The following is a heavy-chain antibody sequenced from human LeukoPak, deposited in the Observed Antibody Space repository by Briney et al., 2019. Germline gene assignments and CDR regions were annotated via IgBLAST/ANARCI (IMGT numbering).Heavy chain of an antibody. D-gene: IGHD3-3*01. CDR1: GFTFSNAW. J-gene: IGHJ4*02. Sequence: GGSLRLSCAASGFTFSNAWMSWVRQAPGKGLEWVGRIKSKTDGGTTDYAAPVKGRFTISRDDSKNTLYLQMSSLKTEDTAVYYCATPLGFYDFWSGQPNDYWGQGTLVTVSS. V-gene: IGHV3-15*01. CDR2: IKSKTDGGTT. CDR3: ATPLGFYDFWSGQPNDY.